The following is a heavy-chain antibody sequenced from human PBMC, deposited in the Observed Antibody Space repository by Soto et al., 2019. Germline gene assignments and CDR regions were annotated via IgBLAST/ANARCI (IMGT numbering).Heavy chain of an antibody. V-gene: IGHV4-59*08. J-gene: IGHJ5*02. CDR1: GGSISSYY. D-gene: IGHD3-10*01. Sequence: SETLSLTCTVSGGSISSYYWSWIRQPPGKGLEWIGYIYYSGSTNYNPSLKSRVTISVDTSKNQFSLKLSSVTAADTAVYYCARHGRNYYGSGSYVFDPWGQGTLVTVSS. CDR2: IYYSGST. CDR3: ARHGRNYYGSGSYVFDP.